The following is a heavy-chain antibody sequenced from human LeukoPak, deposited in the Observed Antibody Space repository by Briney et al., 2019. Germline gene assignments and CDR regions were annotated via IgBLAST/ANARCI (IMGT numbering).Heavy chain of an antibody. CDR1: GGSISSSSYY. CDR3: ARGSRSSSWYRFDP. J-gene: IGHJ5*02. Sequence: PSETLSLTCTVSGGSISSSSYYWGWIRQPPGKGLEWIGSIYYSGSTYYNPSLKSRVTISVDTSKNQFSLKLSSVTAADTAVYYCARGSRSSSWYRFDPWGQGTLVTVSS. D-gene: IGHD6-13*01. CDR2: IYYSGST. V-gene: IGHV4-39*01.